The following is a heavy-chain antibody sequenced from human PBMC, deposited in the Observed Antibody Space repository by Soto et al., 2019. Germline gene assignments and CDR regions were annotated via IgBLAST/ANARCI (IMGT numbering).Heavy chain of an antibody. J-gene: IGHJ5*02. Sequence: ASVKVSCKASGYTFTSYGISWVRQAPGQGLEWMGWISAYNGNTNYAQKLQGWVTMTRDTSISTAYMELSRLRSDDTAVYYCARDLGYCSGGSCSTTFDPWGQGTQVTSPQ. CDR1: GYTFTSYG. D-gene: IGHD2-15*01. CDR2: ISAYNGNT. CDR3: ARDLGYCSGGSCSTTFDP. V-gene: IGHV1-18*01.